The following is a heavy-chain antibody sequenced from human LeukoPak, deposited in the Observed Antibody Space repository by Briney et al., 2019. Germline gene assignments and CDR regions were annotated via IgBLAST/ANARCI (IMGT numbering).Heavy chain of an antibody. J-gene: IGHJ5*02. CDR1: GYTFTGYY. V-gene: IGHV1-8*02. CDR2: MNPNSGNT. CDR3: ARDEGSDYYGSGSENWFDP. Sequence: ASVKVSCKASGYTFTGYYMHWVRQAPGQGLEWMGWMNPNSGNTGYAQKFQGRVTMTRNTSISTAYMELSSLRSEDTAVYYCARDEGSDYYGSGSENWFDPWGQGTLVTVSS. D-gene: IGHD3-10*01.